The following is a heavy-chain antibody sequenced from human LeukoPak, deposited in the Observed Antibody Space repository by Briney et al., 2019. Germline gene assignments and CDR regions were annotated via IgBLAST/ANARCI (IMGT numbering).Heavy chain of an antibody. CDR2: IWYDGSNN. D-gene: IGHD6-19*01. CDR3: AKDRYSSGWANGFDI. V-gene: IGHV3-33*06. J-gene: IGHJ3*02. CDR1: GFTFSSYG. Sequence: GGSLRLSCAASGFTFSSYGMHWVRQAPGKGLEWVAVIWYDGSNNYYGDSVKGRFTISRDNSKNTLYPQMNSLRAEDTAVYYCAKDRYSSGWANGFDIWGQGTMVTVSS.